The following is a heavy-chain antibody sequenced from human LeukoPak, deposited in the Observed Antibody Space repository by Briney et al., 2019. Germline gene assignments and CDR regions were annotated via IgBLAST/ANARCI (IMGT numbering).Heavy chain of an antibody. CDR1: GYTFTGYY. V-gene: IGHV1-2*02. D-gene: IGHD4-17*01. J-gene: IGHJ5*02. CDR3: ARADYGDYKNWFDP. CDR2: INPNSGGT. Sequence: GASVKVSCKASGYTFTGYYMHWVRQAPGQGLEWMGWINPNSGGTNYAQKFQGRVTMTRDTSISTAYMELSRLRSDDTAVYYCARADYGDYKNWFDPWGQGTLVTVSS.